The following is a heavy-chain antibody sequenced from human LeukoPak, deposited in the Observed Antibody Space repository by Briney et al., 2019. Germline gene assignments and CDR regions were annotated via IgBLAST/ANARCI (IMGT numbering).Heavy chain of an antibody. CDR3: AKDQPVGPTRKPYYFDY. V-gene: IGHV3-23*01. D-gene: IGHD1-26*01. CDR2: ISGSGDST. CDR1: GFTFSSYP. J-gene: IGHJ4*02. Sequence: PGGSLRLSCAASGFTFSSYPMSWVHQAPGKGLEWVSGISGSGDSTYYADSVKGRFTISRDNSKNTLYLQLNSLRAEDTAVCYCAKDQPVGPTRKPYYFDYWGQGTLVTVSS.